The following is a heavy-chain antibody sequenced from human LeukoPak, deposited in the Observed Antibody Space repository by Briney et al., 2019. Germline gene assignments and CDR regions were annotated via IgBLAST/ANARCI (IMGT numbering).Heavy chain of an antibody. CDR2: IKQDGSQK. V-gene: IGHV3-7*01. D-gene: IGHD3-3*01. Sequence: PGGSLRLSCAASGSTFSSYWMSWVRQAPGKGLEWVASIKQDGSQKYYVDSVKGRFTISRDNAKDSLYLQVNSLGVEDTAVYYCARDRYYDFWSGKTSGDFDLWGRGTLVTVSS. CDR1: GSTFSSYW. J-gene: IGHJ2*01. CDR3: ARDRYYDFWSGKTSGDFDL.